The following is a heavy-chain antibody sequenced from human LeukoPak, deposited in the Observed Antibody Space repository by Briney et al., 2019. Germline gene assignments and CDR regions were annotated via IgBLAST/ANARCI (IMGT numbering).Heavy chain of an antibody. V-gene: IGHV1-8*01. D-gene: IGHD1-26*01. Sequence: GASVKVSCKASGYTFTSYDINWVRQATGQGLEWMGWMNPDGGNTGYTQKFQARVTMTRNTSISTAYMELSSLKSEDTAVYYCARGQRLSGNYFLGGQWGQGTLVTVSS. CDR2: MNPDGGNT. CDR3: ARGQRLSGNYFLGGQ. CDR1: GYTFTSYD. J-gene: IGHJ4*02.